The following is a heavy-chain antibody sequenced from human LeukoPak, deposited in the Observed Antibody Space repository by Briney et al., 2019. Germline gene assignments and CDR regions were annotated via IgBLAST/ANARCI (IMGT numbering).Heavy chain of an antibody. D-gene: IGHD1-14*01. V-gene: IGHV3-7*03. CDR3: AKDISSSTTGYFDY. J-gene: IGHJ4*02. CDR1: GFTFSSYW. CDR2: IKQDGSEK. Sequence: TGGSLRLSCAASGFTFSSYWMSWVRQAPGKGLEWVANIKQDGSEKYYADSVKGRFTISRDNAKNSLYLQMNSLRAEDTALYYCAKDISSSTTGYFDYWGQGTLVTVSS.